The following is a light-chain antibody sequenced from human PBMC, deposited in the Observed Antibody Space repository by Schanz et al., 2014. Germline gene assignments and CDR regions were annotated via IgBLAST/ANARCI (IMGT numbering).Light chain of an antibody. V-gene: IGKV1-5*01. CDR2: DAS. Sequence: DIQMTQYPSILSASVGDKVTITCRASQNINNWLAWYQQKPGKAPKLLIYDASSLQSGVPSRFSGSESGTDFTLTISSLQPEDFATYYCQQTYSVPWAFGQGTRLENK. CDR3: QQTYSVPWA. J-gene: IGKJ2*01. CDR1: QNINNW.